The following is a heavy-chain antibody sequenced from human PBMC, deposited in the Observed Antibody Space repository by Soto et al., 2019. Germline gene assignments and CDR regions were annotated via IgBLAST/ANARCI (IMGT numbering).Heavy chain of an antibody. Sequence: QVYLVESGGGVVQPGTSLRLSCTASGLSFFNYGFAWIRQAPGKGLEWVAVVTYDSSQKYYADSVKGRFTISRDNSKNIVYLQMDRLQHTDSALYYCGKAGGIELRYFDWPEVGVWGQGTLVTVSS. CDR2: VTYDSSQK. D-gene: IGHD3-9*01. V-gene: IGHV3-30*18. CDR1: GLSFFNYG. CDR3: GKAGGIELRYFDWPEVGV. J-gene: IGHJ4*02.